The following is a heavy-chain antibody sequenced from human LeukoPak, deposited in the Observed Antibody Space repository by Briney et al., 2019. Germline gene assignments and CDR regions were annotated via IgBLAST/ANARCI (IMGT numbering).Heavy chain of an antibody. CDR1: GFTFSDYH. J-gene: IGHJ4*02. V-gene: IGHV3-11*04. CDR3: ARDLIVGTTYFDY. Sequence: GGSLRLSCAVSGFTFSDYHMSWIRQAPGKGLEWVSYISSYGSNIYYADSVKGRFTISRDNTKKSLYLQMNSLRAEDTAVYYCARDLIVGTTYFDYWGQGTLVTVSS. D-gene: IGHD1-26*01. CDR2: ISSYGSNI.